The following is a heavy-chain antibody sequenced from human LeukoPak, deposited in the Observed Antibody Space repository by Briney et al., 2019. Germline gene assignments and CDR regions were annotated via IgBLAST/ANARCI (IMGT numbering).Heavy chain of an antibody. J-gene: IGHJ4*02. D-gene: IGHD3-16*01. CDR1: GFTFSSYG. CDR2: IWYGGSNK. CDR3: AKDGGYYDYVWGSYKFGYFDY. Sequence: PGGSLRLSCAASGFTFSSYGMHWVRQAPGKGLEWVAVIWYGGSNKYYADSVKGRFTISRDNSKNTLYLQMNSLRAEDTAVYYCAKDGGYYDYVWGSYKFGYFDYWGQGTLVTVSS. V-gene: IGHV3-33*06.